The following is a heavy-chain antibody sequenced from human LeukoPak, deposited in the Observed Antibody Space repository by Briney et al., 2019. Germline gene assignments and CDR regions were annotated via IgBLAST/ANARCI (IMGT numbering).Heavy chain of an antibody. CDR1: GFTFSSYW. V-gene: IGHV3-74*01. CDR3: ARDPRYNGYGSYDY. CDR2: INSDGSST. Sequence: QSGGSLRLSCAASGFTFSSYWMHWVRQAPGKGLVWVSRINSDGSSTSYADSVKGRFTTSRDNAKNTLYLQMNSLRVEDTAVYYCARDPRYNGYGSYDYWGQGTLVTVSS. J-gene: IGHJ4*02. D-gene: IGHD5-12*01.